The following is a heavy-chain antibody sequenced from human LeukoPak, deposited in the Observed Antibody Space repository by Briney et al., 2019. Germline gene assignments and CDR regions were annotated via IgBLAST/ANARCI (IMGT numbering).Heavy chain of an antibody. J-gene: IGHJ4*02. D-gene: IGHD1-26*01. Sequence: SETLSLTCTVSSGSISTSNYYWGWVRQPPGKALEWIGNIFYTGSTYYSPSLKSRVTISLDTSRNQFSLRLNSVTAADTAVYYCAKDPRALTSRATHFDYWGQGTLVTVSS. CDR1: SGSISTSNYY. V-gene: IGHV4-39*07. CDR2: IFYTGST. CDR3: AKDPRALTSRATHFDY.